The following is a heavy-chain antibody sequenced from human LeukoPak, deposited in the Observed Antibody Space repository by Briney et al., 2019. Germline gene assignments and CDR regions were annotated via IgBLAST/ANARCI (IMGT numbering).Heavy chain of an antibody. J-gene: IGHJ3*02. CDR1: GFTFSSYW. Sequence: AGGSLRLSCAASGFTFSSYWMSWVRQAPGKGLEWVANIKQDGSEKYYVDSVKGRFTISRDNSKNTLYLQMNSLRAEDTAVYYCAKGPIYDILTGWRKTHNAFDIWGQGTMVTVSS. D-gene: IGHD3-9*01. CDR3: AKGPIYDILTGWRKTHNAFDI. CDR2: IKQDGSEK. V-gene: IGHV3-7*01.